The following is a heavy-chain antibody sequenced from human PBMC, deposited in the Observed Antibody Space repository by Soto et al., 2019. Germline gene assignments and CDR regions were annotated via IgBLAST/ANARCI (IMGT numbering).Heavy chain of an antibody. D-gene: IGHD5-12*01. V-gene: IGHV1-8*01. CDR2: MNPNSGNT. Sequence: SLTASWRSSGYTCTTYDIKCVGQDTDQVLEWLGWMNPNSGNTGYAQKFQGTVTLTRDTSISTAYMELGKLRPDDTAVYYCAREGGYSGAPVPFDYWGQGRPVTVSS. CDR3: AREGGYSGAPVPFDY. CDR1: GYTCTTYD. J-gene: IGHJ4*02.